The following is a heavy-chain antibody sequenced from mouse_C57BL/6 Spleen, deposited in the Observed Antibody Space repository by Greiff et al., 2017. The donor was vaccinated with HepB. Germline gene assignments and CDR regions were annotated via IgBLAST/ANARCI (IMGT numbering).Heavy chain of an antibody. V-gene: IGHV1-80*01. CDR2: IYPGDGDT. CDR3: AREPIYDYDRVDY. CDR1: GYAFSSYW. J-gene: IGHJ2*01. D-gene: IGHD2-4*01. Sequence: QVQLKESGAELVKPGASVKISCKASGYAFSSYWMNWVKQRPGKGLEWIGQIYPGDGDTNYNGKFKGKATLTADKSSSTAYMQLSSLTSEDSAVYFCAREPIYDYDRVDYWGQGTTLTVSS.